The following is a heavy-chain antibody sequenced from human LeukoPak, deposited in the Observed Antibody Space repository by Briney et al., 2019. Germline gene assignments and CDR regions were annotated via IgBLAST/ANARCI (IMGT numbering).Heavy chain of an antibody. J-gene: IGHJ4*02. CDR3: ASAAEVCSSTSCFDY. CDR1: GFTFSSYA. D-gene: IGHD2-2*01. V-gene: IGHV3-30-3*01. CDR2: ISYDGSNK. Sequence: PGGSLRLSCAASGFTFSSYAMHWVRQAPGKGLEWVAVISYDGSNKYYADSVKGRFTISRDNSKNTLYLQMNSLRAEDTAVYYCASAAEVCSSTSCFDYWGQGTLVTVSS.